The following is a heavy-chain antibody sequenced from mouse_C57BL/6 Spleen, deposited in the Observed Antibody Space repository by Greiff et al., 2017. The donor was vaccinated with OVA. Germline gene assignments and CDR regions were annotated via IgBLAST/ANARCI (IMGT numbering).Heavy chain of an antibody. Sequence: EVQLQESGGGLVQPGGSMKLSCVASGFTFSNYWMNWVRQSPEKGLEWVAQIRLKSDNYATHYAESVKGRFTISRDDSKSSVYLQMNNLRAEDTGIYYCTGGGYYIYWYFDVWGTGTTVTVSS. CDR3: TGGGYYIYWYFDV. D-gene: IGHD2-3*01. V-gene: IGHV6-3*01. CDR2: IRLKSDNYAT. CDR1: GFTFSNYW. J-gene: IGHJ1*03.